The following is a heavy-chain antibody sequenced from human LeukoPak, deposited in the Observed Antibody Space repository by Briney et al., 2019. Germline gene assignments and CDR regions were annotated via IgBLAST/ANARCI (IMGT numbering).Heavy chain of an antibody. CDR2: IYYSGST. CDR3: ASRDSRYSSSSGVDY. D-gene: IGHD6-6*01. Sequence: SETLSLTCTVSGGSISSSSYSWGWIRQPPGKGLEWIGSIYYSGSTYYNPSLKSRVTISVDTSKNQFSLKLSSVTAADTAVYYCASRDSRYSSSSGVDYWGQGTLVTVSS. CDR1: GGSISSSSYS. V-gene: IGHV4-39*07. J-gene: IGHJ4*02.